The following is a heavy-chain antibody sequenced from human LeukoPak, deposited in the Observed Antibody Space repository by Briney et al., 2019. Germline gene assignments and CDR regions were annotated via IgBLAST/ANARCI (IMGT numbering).Heavy chain of an antibody. D-gene: IGHD3-10*01. J-gene: IGHJ1*01. V-gene: IGHV4-39*01. CDR1: GGSISSSSYS. CDR2: IYYSGST. Sequence: PSETLSLTCTVSGGSISSSSYSWGWIRQPPGKGLEWIGSIYYSGSTYYNPSLKNRVTISVDTSQNQFPLRLSSVTAADTAVYYCARRSGSYYSSHFQHWGQGTLVTVSS. CDR3: ARRSGSYYSSHFQH.